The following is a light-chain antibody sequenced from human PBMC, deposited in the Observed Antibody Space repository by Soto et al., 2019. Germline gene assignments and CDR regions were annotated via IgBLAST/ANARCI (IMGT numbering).Light chain of an antibody. CDR1: QSISSSY. Sequence: EIVLTQSPGTLSLSPGERATLSCRASQSISSSYLAWYQQKPGQAPRLLIYDVSKRATGIPPRFSGSGSGTDFTLTISRLEPEDFAVYYCQPYGTSSWTFGQGTKVDIK. V-gene: IGKV3-20*01. CDR2: DVS. CDR3: QPYGTSSWT. J-gene: IGKJ1*01.